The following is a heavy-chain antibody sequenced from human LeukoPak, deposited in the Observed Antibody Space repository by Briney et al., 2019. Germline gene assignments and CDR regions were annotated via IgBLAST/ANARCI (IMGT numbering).Heavy chain of an antibody. D-gene: IGHD6-25*01. CDR3: ARDSLLRGSGWDYWYFDL. CDR2: MHYSGST. J-gene: IGHJ2*01. CDR1: GGSVSNGNYY. V-gene: IGHV4-61*01. Sequence: PSETLSLTCTVSGGSVSNGNYYWSWIRQPPGKGLEWIGNMHYSGSTNYNPSLKGRVTISVDTSMNQFSLLLTSATAADTAVYYCARDSLLRGSGWDYWYFDLWGRGTLVTVSS.